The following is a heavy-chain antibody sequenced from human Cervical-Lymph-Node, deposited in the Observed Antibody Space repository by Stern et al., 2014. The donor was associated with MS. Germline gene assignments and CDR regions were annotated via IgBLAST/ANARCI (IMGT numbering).Heavy chain of an antibody. CDR1: GFALRNSGVS. J-gene: IGHJ3*02. CDR2: IYWDDEK. CDR3: THSLHGDYYDAFDT. Sequence: QVTLKESGPTLVKATQPLTLTCTFSGFALRNSGVSVAWIRQPPGKALEWLAVIYWDDEKRYSPSLKSRLSSTKDASESQVVLTMTNMDPVDTATYYCTHSLHGDYYDAFDTWGQGTMVTVSS. D-gene: IGHD4-17*01. V-gene: IGHV2-5*02.